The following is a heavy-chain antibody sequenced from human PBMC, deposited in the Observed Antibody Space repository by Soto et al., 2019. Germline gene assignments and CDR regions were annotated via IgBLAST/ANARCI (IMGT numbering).Heavy chain of an antibody. D-gene: IGHD3-22*01. CDR3: AMPPFYFDSRYSHY. CDR2: ISSSGNFT. CDR1: GFTFSDYY. J-gene: IGHJ4*02. Sequence: QVQLVESGGGLVKPGGSLRLSCAASGFTFSDYYMSWLRQAPGKGLEWISYISSSGNFTYYADSVKGRFTISRDNAKSSLYLQMNSLRAEDTAVYYCAMPPFYFDSRYSHYWGQGTLVTVSS. V-gene: IGHV3-11*01.